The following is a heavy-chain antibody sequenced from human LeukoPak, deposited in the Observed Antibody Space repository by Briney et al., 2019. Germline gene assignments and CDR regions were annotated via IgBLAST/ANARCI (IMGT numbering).Heavy chain of an antibody. CDR3: ARGHYYYGSGSYSPRYFDY. J-gene: IGHJ4*02. D-gene: IGHD3-10*01. CDR1: GFTFSSFE. V-gene: IGHV3-48*03. CDR2: ISRSGRTT. Sequence: PGGSLRLSCAASGFTFSSFEMNWVRQTPGKGLEWVSYISRSGRTTYYATSVKGRFTISRDNAQSSLYLQMNSLRAEDTAVYYCARGHYYYGSGSYSPRYFDYWGQGILVTVSS.